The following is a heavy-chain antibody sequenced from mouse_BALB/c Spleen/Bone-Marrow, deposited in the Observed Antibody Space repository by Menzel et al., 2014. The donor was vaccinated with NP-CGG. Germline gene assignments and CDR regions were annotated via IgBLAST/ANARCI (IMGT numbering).Heavy chain of an antibody. Sequence: EVMLVESGGGLVKSGGSLKLSCAASGFSFNSYGMPWVRQTPEKRLEWVATISGGSYTFYPDSVKGRFTISRDNAKNNLYLQLSSLRSEDTALYYCARHAYYDQTEVSFVYWGQGTLVTVSA. J-gene: IGHJ3*01. CDR1: GFSFNSYG. CDR2: ISGGSYT. CDR3: ARHAYYDQTEVSFVY. V-gene: IGHV5-9-2*01. D-gene: IGHD2-4*01.